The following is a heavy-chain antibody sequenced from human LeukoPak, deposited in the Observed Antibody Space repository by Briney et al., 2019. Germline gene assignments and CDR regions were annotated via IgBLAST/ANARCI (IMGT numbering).Heavy chain of an antibody. J-gene: IGHJ3*02. V-gene: IGHV1-69*05. CDR1: GGTFSSYA. CDR2: IIPIFGTA. Sequence: SVSGSCTGSGGTFSSYAISRVCHAPGQGLEWVGGIIPIFGTANYAHKFQGRVTITTDKATSTGYMELSSLRSEDTAVYYFARVNGGSGAFYIWRQGTMVTVSS. CDR3: ARVNGGSGAFYI. D-gene: IGHD1-26*01.